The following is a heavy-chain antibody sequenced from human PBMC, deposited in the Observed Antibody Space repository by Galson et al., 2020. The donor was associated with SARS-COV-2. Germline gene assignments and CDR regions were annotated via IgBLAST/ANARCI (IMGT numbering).Heavy chain of an antibody. CDR2: IAVGSGNT. D-gene: IGHD2-8*01. V-gene: IGHV1-58*01. CDR1: GFTFTTSA. Sequence: SVKVSCKASGFTFTTSAVQWVRQARGQRLEWIGWIAVGSGNTDYAQKFQERVTITRDMSTSTAYMELSSLRSEDTAVYYCAADGIYCANGVCSPAGMDVWGQGTTVTVSS. J-gene: IGHJ6*02. CDR3: AADGIYCANGVCSPAGMDV.